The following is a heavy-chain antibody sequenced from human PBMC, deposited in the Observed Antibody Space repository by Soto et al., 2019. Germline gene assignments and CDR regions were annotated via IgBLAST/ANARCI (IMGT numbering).Heavy chain of an antibody. Sequence: PSQTLSLTCAISGDSVSSNSATWNWIRHSPSRGLEWLGRTYYRSKWSYDYAVSVKSRITINPDTSKNQFSLQLNSVTPEDTAVYYCARGTDRANFDYWGQGTLVTVSS. CDR3: ARGTDRANFDY. CDR1: GDSVSSNSAT. J-gene: IGHJ4*02. CDR2: TYYRSKWSY. V-gene: IGHV6-1*01.